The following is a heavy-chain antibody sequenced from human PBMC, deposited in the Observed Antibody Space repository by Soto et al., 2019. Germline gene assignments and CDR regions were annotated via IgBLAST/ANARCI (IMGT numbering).Heavy chain of an antibody. J-gene: IGHJ5*02. CDR3: ARDPHSSGWP. V-gene: IGHV1-18*01. CDR2: ISAYNGNT. CDR1: GYAFTSYG. D-gene: IGHD6-19*01. Sequence: APVKVSCTASGYAFTSYGITWVRHAPGQGLEWMGWISAYNGNTSYAQKLQGRVTMTTDTSTITGYMELWSLRSDDTALYYGARDPHSSGWPWGQGTLVTVSS.